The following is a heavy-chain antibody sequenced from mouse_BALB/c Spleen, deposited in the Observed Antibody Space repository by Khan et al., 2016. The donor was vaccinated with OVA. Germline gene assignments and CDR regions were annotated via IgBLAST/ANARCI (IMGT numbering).Heavy chain of an antibody. J-gene: IGHJ2*01. CDR3: ARTPGYYGSGYFDY. CDR1: GFTFSNYG. D-gene: IGHD1-1*01. Sequence: EVELVESGGGLVKPGGSLKLSCAASGFTFSNYGLSWVRQTPEKRLEWVATISSGGTYTYYPDSVQGRFTISRDNAENTLYLQMRRLRSEDTAMYYCARTPGYYGSGYFDYWGQGTTLTVSS. CDR2: ISSGGTYT. V-gene: IGHV5-9-3*01.